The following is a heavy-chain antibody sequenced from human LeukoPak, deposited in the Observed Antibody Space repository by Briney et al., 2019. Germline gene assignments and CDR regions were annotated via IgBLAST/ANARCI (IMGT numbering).Heavy chain of an antibody. CDR3: ARGGYSYFDY. CDR2: IYYSGST. V-gene: IGHV4-31*03. CDR1: GGSISSGGYY. D-gene: IGHD5-18*01. J-gene: IGHJ4*02. Sequence: SQTLSLTCTISGGSISSGGYYWSWIRQHPGKGLEWIGYIYYSGSTYYNPSLKSRVTISVDTSKNQFSLKLSSVTAADTAVYYCARGGYSYFDYWGQGTLVTVSS.